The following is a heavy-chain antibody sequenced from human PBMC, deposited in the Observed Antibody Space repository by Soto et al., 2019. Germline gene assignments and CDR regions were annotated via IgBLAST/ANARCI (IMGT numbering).Heavy chain of an antibody. CDR2: VYYSGST. Sequence: QLQLQESGPGLVKPSETLSLTCTVSGGSVSSSSYYWGWVRQPPGKGLEWIGSVYYSGSTYYNPSLDTRVTISVDKPKNQFSLKLMSWSAADTAVYSGGSLAGLATITTDFDYWGQGALVTVSS. D-gene: IGHD3-9*01. V-gene: IGHV4-39*01. J-gene: IGHJ4*02. CDR3: GSLAGLATITTDFDY. CDR1: GGSVSSSSYY.